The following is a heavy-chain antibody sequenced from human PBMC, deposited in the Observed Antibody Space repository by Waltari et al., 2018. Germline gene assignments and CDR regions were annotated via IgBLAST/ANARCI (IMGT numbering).Heavy chain of an antibody. CDR3: ARYAGAAAGEFDY. V-gene: IGHV4-34*01. J-gene: IGHJ4*02. Sequence: QVQLQQWGAGLLKPSATLSLTCAVHGGSFSGYYWSWIRQPPGKGLEWIGELNHSGSTNYNPSLKSRVTISVDTSKNQFSLKLSSVTAADTAVYYCARYAGAAAGEFDYWGQGTLVTVSS. D-gene: IGHD6-13*01. CDR1: GGSFSGYY. CDR2: LNHSGST.